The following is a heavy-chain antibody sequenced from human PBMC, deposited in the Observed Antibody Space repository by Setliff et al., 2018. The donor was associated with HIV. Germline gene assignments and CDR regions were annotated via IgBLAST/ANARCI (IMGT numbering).Heavy chain of an antibody. CDR2: INANSGGT. D-gene: IGHD3-3*01. J-gene: IGHJ4*02. CDR3: ARDRSALWEYDY. Sequence: GASVKVSCKASGYTFTGYYMHWVRQAPGQGLEWMGWINANSGGTYYEQKFQGRVTMTRDTSISTAYMELSGLTSDDTAVYYCARDRSALWEYDYWGQGTLVTVSS. V-gene: IGHV1-2*02. CDR1: GYTFTGYY.